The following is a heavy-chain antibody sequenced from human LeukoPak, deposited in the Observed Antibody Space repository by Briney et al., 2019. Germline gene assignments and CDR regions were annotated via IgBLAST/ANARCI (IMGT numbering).Heavy chain of an antibody. J-gene: IGHJ5*02. CDR1: GGSISSSNW. V-gene: IGHV4-4*02. D-gene: IGHD6-13*01. CDR3: ARVIADPEGNWFDP. Sequence: SGTLSLTCAVSGGSISSSNWWSWVRPPPGKGLEWIGSIYYSGSTYYNPSLKSRVTISVDTSKNQFSLKLSSVTAADTAVYYCARVIADPEGNWFDPWGQGTLVTVSS. CDR2: IYYSGST.